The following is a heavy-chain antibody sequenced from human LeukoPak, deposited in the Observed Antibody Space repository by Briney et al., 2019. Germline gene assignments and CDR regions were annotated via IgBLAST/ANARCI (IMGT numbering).Heavy chain of an antibody. CDR3: ARDLGSLNYYDSSGYYDY. D-gene: IGHD3-22*01. CDR2: IWYDGSNK. CDR1: GFTFSSYG. Sequence: GGSLRLSCAASGFTFSSYGMHWVRQAPGKGLEWVAVIWYDGSNKYYAGSVKGRFTISRDNSKNTLYLQMNSLRAEDTAVYYCARDLGSLNYYDSSGYYDYWGQGTLVTVSS. V-gene: IGHV3-33*01. J-gene: IGHJ4*02.